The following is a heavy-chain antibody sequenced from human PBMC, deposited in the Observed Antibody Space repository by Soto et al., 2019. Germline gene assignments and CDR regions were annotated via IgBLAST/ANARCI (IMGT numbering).Heavy chain of an antibody. D-gene: IGHD2-15*01. J-gene: IGHJ4*02. CDR3: ARDLAERGYCSGGSCYAVY. CDR1: GFTFSSYS. Sequence: GGSLRLSCAASGFTFSSYSMNWVRQAPGKGLEWVSSISSSSSYIYYADSVKGRFTISRDNAKNSLYLQMNSLRAEDTAVYYCARDLAERGYCSGGSCYAVYWGQGTLVTVSS. V-gene: IGHV3-21*01. CDR2: ISSSSSYI.